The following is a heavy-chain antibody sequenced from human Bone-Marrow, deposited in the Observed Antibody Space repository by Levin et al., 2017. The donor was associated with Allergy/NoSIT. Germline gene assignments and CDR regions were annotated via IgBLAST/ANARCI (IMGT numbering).Heavy chain of an antibody. D-gene: IGHD4-23*01. CDR3: ARRISGGWYFDL. Sequence: PSETLSLTCGFSGGSISSSNWWCWVRQPPGKGLEWIGEISHSGSINYNPSLKSRVTISVDKSKNQFSLMLSSVTAADTAVYYCARRISGGWYFDLWGRGTLVTVSS. V-gene: IGHV4-4*02. CDR2: ISHSGSI. CDR1: GGSISSSNW. J-gene: IGHJ2*01.